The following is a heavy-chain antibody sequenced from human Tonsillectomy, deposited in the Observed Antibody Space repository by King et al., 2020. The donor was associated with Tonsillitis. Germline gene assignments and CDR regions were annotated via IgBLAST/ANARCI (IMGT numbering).Heavy chain of an antibody. V-gene: IGHV4-39*01. CDR1: GGSISSSSYY. Sequence: QLQDSGPGLVKPSETLSLTCTVSGGSISSSSYYWGWIRQPPGKGLEWIGSIFYSGSTYYNPSLKSLVTISVDTPKNQFSLKLSSVTAADTAVYFCARRGSGYGGYFDYWGQGTLVTVSS. CDR3: ARRGSGYGGYFDY. J-gene: IGHJ4*02. D-gene: IGHD5-12*01. CDR2: IFYSGST.